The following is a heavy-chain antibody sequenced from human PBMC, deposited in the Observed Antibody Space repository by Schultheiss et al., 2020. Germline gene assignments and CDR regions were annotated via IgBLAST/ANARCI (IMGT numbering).Heavy chain of an antibody. V-gene: IGHV4-34*01. CDR3: ARARTIGRKGPQYFQH. J-gene: IGHJ1*01. Sequence: SATLSLTCAVYGGSFSGYYWSWIRQPPGKGLEWIGEINHSGSTNYNPSLKSRVTISVDTSKNQFSLKLSSVTAADTAVYYCARARTIGRKGPQYFQHWGKGTLVTGSS. CDR2: INHSGST. D-gene: IGHD2-8*01. CDR1: GGSFSGYY.